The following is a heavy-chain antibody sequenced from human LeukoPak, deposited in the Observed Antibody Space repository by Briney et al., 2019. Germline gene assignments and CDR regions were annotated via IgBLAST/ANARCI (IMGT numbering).Heavy chain of an antibody. CDR3: AKGLGYDHAFDI. CDR2: ISGSGGST. J-gene: IGHJ3*02. Sequence: GGSLRLSCSASGFTFSSYAMSWVRQAPGKGLEWVSAISGSGGSTYYADSVKGRFTISRDNSKNSLYLQMNRLRTEDTALYYCAKGLGYDHAFDIWGQGTMVTVSS. D-gene: IGHD3-16*01. V-gene: IGHV3-23*01. CDR1: GFTFSSYA.